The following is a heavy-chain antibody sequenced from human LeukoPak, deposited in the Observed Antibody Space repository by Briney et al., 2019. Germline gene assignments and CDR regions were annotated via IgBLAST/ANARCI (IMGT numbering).Heavy chain of an antibody. J-gene: IGHJ4*02. CDR2: IKPDGSAE. V-gene: IGHV3-7*01. Sequence: GGSLRLSCATSGFTFSSNWMSWVRHVPGRGLDWVANIKPDGSAEYYAASVKGRFTVSRDNAKNSLYLQMNSLRVEDTAVYYCTRDQEGSDYWGQGTLVTVSS. CDR3: TRDQEGSDY. CDR1: GFTFSSNW.